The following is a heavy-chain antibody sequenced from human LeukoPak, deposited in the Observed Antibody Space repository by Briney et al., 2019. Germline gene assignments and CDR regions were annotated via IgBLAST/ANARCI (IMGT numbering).Heavy chain of an antibody. CDR2: ISSSSSYI. Sequence: GGSLRLSCVASGFTFTNYAMHWVRQAPGKGLEWVSSISSSSSYIYYADSVKGRFTISRDNAKNSLYLQMNSLRAEDTAVYYCARDRRITMVRGVPNWFDPWGQGTLVTVSS. CDR1: GFTFTNYA. CDR3: ARDRRITMVRGVPNWFDP. J-gene: IGHJ5*02. D-gene: IGHD3-10*01. V-gene: IGHV3-21*01.